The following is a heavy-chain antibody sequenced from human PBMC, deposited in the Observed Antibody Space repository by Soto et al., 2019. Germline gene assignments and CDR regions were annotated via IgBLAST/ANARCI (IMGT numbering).Heavy chain of an antibody. CDR1: GGSFSGYY. D-gene: IGHD4-17*01. CDR2: INHSGST. J-gene: IGHJ3*02. CDR3: ARSPTGYGDYDAFDI. V-gene: IGHV4-34*01. Sequence: TLSLTCAVYGGSFSGYYWSWIRQPPGKGLEWIGEINHSGSTNYNPSLKSRVTISVDTSKNQFSLKLSSVTAADTAVYYCARSPTGYGDYDAFDIWGQGTMVTVSS.